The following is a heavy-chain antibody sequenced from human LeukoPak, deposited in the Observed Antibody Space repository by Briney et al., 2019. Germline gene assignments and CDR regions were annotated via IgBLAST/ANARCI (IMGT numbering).Heavy chain of an antibody. CDR1: GFTVSGNY. V-gene: IGHV3-66*01. CDR2: IYEGGDT. D-gene: IGHD1-26*01. Sequence: GGSLRPSCVASGFTVSGNYMSWVRQAPGKGLEWVSLIYEGGDTYYADSVKGRFTISRDRSENTVFLQMDSLRVEDTAVYYCAKEAPGTTIYSWGQGTRVTVCS. CDR3: AKEAPGTTIYS. J-gene: IGHJ5*02.